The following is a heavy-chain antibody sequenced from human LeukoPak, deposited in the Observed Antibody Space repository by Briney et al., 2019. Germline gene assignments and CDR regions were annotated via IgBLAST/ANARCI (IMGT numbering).Heavy chain of an antibody. Sequence: SETLSLTCTVSGYSISSGYYWGWIRQPPGKGLEWIGSIYHSGSTYYNPSLKSRVTISVDTSKNQFSLKLSSVTAADTAVYYCARVDGYNSYWGQGTLVTVSS. CDR3: ARVDGYNSY. CDR2: IYHSGST. V-gene: IGHV4-38-2*02. D-gene: IGHD5-24*01. CDR1: GYSISSGYY. J-gene: IGHJ4*02.